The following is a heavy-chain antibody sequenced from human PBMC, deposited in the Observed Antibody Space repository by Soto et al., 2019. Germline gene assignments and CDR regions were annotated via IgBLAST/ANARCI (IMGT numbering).Heavy chain of an antibody. Sequence: SVKVSCKASGGTLSSYTISWVRQANGQGLEWMGRIIPILGIANYAQKFQGRVTITADKSTSTAYMELSSLRSEDTAVYYCARGPYDFWSGTNYYMDAWGKGTTVTVSS. CDR2: IIPILGIA. D-gene: IGHD3-3*01. J-gene: IGHJ6*03. V-gene: IGHV1-69*02. CDR1: GGTLSSYT. CDR3: ARGPYDFWSGTNYYMDA.